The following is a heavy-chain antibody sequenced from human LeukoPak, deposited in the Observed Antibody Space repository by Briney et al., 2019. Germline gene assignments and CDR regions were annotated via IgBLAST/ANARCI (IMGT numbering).Heavy chain of an antibody. CDR3: ARVIGWYFDL. CDR2: INHSGST. CDR1: GVSFSGYY. D-gene: IGHD2-15*01. Sequence: SETLSLTCAVYGVSFSGYYWSWIRQPPGKGLEWIGEINHSGSTNYNPSLKSRVTISVDTSKNQFSLKLSSVTAADTAVYYCARVIGWYFDLWGRGTLVTVS. J-gene: IGHJ2*01. V-gene: IGHV4-34*01.